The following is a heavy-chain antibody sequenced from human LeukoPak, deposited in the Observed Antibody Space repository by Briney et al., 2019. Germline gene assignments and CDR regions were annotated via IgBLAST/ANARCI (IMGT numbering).Heavy chain of an antibody. CDR1: GGTFSSYA. J-gene: IGHJ3*02. CDR2: IIPIFGTA. D-gene: IGHD3-3*01. CDR3: ARYDFWSGFSAFDI. Sequence: ASVKVSCKASGGTFSSYAISWVRQAPGQGLEWMGGIIPIFGTANYAQKFQGRVTITADKSTSTAYMELSSLRSEDTAVYYCARYDFWSGFSAFDIWGQGTMVTVSS. V-gene: IGHV1-69*06.